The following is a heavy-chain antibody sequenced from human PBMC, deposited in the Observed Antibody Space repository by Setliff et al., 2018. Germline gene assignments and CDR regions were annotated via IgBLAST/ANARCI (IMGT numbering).Heavy chain of an antibody. J-gene: IGHJ3*02. Sequence: ETLSLTCTVSGGSTNNYHWTWIRQPAGKGLEWIGRLYPNGNTNYNPSLKRRVNMSADSSKNNLSLRLKYVTAADTAVYYCAREDWNGNAFDIWGPGTMVTVAS. CDR1: GGSTNNYH. V-gene: IGHV4-4*07. D-gene: IGHD1-1*01. CDR3: AREDWNGNAFDI. CDR2: LYPNGNT.